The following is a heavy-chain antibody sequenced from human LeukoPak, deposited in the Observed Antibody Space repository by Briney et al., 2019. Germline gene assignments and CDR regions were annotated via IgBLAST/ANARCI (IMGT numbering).Heavy chain of an antibody. J-gene: IGHJ6*03. V-gene: IGHV3-64*02. CDR3: ARGSGWSFYYYYMDV. CDR1: GFTFRTYA. CDR2: ISSDGGST. Sequence: GGSLRLSCAASGFTFRTYAMHWVRQAPGKGLEYVSAISSDGGSTYYADSVKGRFTVSSDNSNNTLYLQMGSLRAEDMAVYYCARGSGWSFYYYYMDVWGKGTTVTVSS. D-gene: IGHD6-19*01.